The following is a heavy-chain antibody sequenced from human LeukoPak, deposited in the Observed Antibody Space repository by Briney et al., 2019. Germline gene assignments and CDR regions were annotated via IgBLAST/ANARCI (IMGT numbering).Heavy chain of an antibody. CDR1: GYTFTSYD. CDR3: ARATGTESFDY. J-gene: IGHJ4*02. Sequence: SXXVSCKASGYTFTSYDINWVRQATGQGLKWMGWMNPNSGNTGYAQKFQGRVTMTRNTSISTAYMEPSSLRSEDTAVYYCARATGTESFDYWGQGTLVTVSS. V-gene: IGHV1-8*01. D-gene: IGHD1-1*01. CDR2: MNPNSGNT.